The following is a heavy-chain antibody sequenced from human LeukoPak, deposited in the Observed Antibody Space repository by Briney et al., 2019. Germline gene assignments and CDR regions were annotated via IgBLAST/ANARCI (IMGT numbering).Heavy chain of an antibody. CDR3: ATHGGDASGSSNFDH. D-gene: IGHD3-10*01. J-gene: IGHJ4*02. V-gene: IGHV4-39*01. Sequence: SETLSLTCTVSGGSINSSSYYWGWIRQPPGKGLKWIGSIYYSGSTYNNPSLQSRVTLSVDTSKNQFSQKLNSVTAADTGVYYCATHGGDASGSSNFDHWGQGTLVTVSS. CDR1: GGSINSSSYY. CDR2: IYYSGST.